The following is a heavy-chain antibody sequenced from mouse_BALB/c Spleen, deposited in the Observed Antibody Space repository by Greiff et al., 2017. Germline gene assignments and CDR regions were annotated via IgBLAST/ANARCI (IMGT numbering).Heavy chain of an antibody. CDR2: IDPANGNT. J-gene: IGHJ4*01. CDR3: ARGDGYDHYAMDY. Sequence: EVKLVESGAELVKPGASVKLSCTASGFNIKDTYMHWVKQRPEQGLEWIGRIDPANGNTKYDPKFQGKATITADTSSNTAYLQLSSLTSEDTAVYYCARGDGYDHYAMDYWGQGTSVTVSS. D-gene: IGHD1-2*01. CDR1: GFNIKDTY. V-gene: IGHV14-3*02.